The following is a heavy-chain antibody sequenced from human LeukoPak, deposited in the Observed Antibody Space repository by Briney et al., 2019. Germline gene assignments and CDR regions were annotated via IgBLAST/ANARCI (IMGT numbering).Heavy chain of an antibody. CDR3: AREGDYYDSSGYYYEY. J-gene: IGHJ4*02. CDR1: GYTFTGYY. CDR2: INPNSGGT. V-gene: IGHV1-2*02. Sequence: SVKVSCKASGYTFTGYYMHWVRQAPGQGLEWMGWINPNSGGTNYAQKFQGRVTMTRDTSISTAYMELSRLRSDDTAVYYCAREGDYYDSSGYYYEYWGQGTLVTVSS. D-gene: IGHD3-22*01.